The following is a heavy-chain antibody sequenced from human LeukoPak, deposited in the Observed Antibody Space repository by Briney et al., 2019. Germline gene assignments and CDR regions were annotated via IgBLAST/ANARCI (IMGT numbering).Heavy chain of an antibody. CDR2: IYYSGST. V-gene: IGHV4-39*01. CDR1: GGSISSSSYY. Sequence: PSETLSLTCTVSGGSISSSSYYWGWIRQPPGKGPEWIGSIYYSGSTYYNPSLKSRVTISVDTSKNQFSLKLSSVTAADTAVYYCARYYDSSGYYPHRFDYWGQGTLVTVSS. D-gene: IGHD3-22*01. CDR3: ARYYDSSGYYPHRFDY. J-gene: IGHJ4*02.